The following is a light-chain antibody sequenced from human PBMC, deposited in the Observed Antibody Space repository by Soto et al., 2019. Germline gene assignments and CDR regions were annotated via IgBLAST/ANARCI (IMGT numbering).Light chain of an antibody. J-gene: IGLJ1*01. CDR3: SSYTSSSTDV. CDR2: EVS. CDR1: SSDVGGYNY. V-gene: IGLV2-14*01. Sequence: QSVLTQPASVSGSPGQSITIFCTGTSSDVGGYNYVSWYQQHPGKAPKLMIYEVSNRPSGVSNRFSGSKSGNTASLTISGLQAEDEADYYCSSYTSSSTDVFGTGTKATVL.